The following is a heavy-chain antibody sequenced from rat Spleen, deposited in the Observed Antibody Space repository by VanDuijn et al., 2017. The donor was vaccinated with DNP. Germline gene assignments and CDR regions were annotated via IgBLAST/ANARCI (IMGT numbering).Heavy chain of an antibody. V-gene: IGHV5-25*01. J-gene: IGHJ2*01. D-gene: IGHD5-1*01. CDR1: GFTFSNYD. CDR3: ARLGDY. CDR2: ISTSGGST. Sequence: EVQLVESGGGLVQPGRSLKLSCAASGFTFSNYDMAWVRQAPTKGLEWVASISTSGGSTYYRDSVKGRFTVSRDNAKSTLYLQMDSLRSEDTATDYRARLGDYWGQGVMVTVSS.